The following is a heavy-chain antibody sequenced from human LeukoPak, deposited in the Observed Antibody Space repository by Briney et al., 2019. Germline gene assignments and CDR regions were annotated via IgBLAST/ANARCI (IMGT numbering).Heavy chain of an antibody. CDR2: ISYDGSNK. V-gene: IGHV3-30*18. D-gene: IGHD6-19*01. CDR1: GFTFSSYG. J-gene: IGHJ4*02. CDR3: AKDSSGLGY. Sequence: GGSLRLSCAASGFTFSSYGMHWVRQAPGKGLEGVAVISYDGSNKYYADSVKGRFTISRDNSKNTLYLQMNSLRAEDTAVYYCAKDSSGLGYWGQGTLVTVSS.